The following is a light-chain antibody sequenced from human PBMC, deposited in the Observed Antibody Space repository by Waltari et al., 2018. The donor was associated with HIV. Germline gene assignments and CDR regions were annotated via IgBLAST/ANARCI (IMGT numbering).Light chain of an antibody. V-gene: IGLV1-36*01. J-gene: IGLJ1*01. CDR2: FDD. Sequence: QSVLTQPPSVSEAPRQRVTISCSGSSSNIGHNAVNWYQQVPGKAPKLLIYFDDLLSSGVSDRFSGSKSGTSASLAIRGLQSEDEADYYYAAWDDSLNGYVFGSGTKVTVL. CDR3: AAWDDSLNGYV. CDR1: SSNIGHNA.